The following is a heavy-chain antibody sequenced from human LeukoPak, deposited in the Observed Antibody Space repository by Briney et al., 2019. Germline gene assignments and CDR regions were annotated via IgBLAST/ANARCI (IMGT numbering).Heavy chain of an antibody. Sequence: GGSLRLSCAASGFIFSNYWMHWVRQGPGKGLVWVSRINNDGSSRSYADSVKGRFTISRDNSKNTLYLQMNSLRAEDTAVYYCAEDWVIVGAPEYFDLWGRGTLVTVSS. CDR3: AEDWVIVGAPEYFDL. D-gene: IGHD1-26*01. CDR2: INNDGSSR. V-gene: IGHV3-74*01. J-gene: IGHJ2*01. CDR1: GFIFSNYW.